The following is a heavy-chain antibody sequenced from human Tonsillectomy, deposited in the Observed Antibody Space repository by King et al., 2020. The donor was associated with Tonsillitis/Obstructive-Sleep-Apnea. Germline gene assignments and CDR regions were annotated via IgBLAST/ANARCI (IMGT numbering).Heavy chain of an antibody. Sequence: VQLVESGGGVVQPGRSLRLSCAASGFTFRSYGMHWVRQAPGKGLEWVAVIWYDGSNKYYADSVKGRFTISRDNSENTLYLQMNSLRAEDTAVYYCARDSTYCSSTSCYQYYYYYMDVWGKGTTVTVSS. CDR2: IWYDGSNK. J-gene: IGHJ6*03. D-gene: IGHD2-2*01. CDR1: GFTFRSYG. CDR3: ARDSTYCSSTSCYQYYYYYMDV. V-gene: IGHV3-33*01.